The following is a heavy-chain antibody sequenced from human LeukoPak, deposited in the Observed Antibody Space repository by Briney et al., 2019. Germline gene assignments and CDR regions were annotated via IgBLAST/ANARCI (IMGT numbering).Heavy chain of an antibody. D-gene: IGHD5-12*01. J-gene: IGHJ4*02. CDR1: GFTFSSYS. CDR2: ISSSSSTI. Sequence: GGSLRLSCAASGFTFSSYSMNWVRQAPGKGLEWVSYISSSSSTIYYADSVKGRFTISRDNAKDSLYLQMNSLRAEDTAVYYCARGAVRDGYNNDYWGQGTLVTVSS. V-gene: IGHV3-48*01. CDR3: ARGAVRDGYNNDY.